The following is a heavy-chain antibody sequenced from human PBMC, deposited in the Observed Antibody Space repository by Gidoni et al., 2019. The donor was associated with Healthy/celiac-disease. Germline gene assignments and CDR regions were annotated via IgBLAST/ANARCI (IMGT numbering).Heavy chain of an antibody. CDR2: ISGSGGST. D-gene: IGHD2-2*02. J-gene: IGHJ4*02. CDR1: GFTFSSYA. Sequence: EVQLLESGGGLVQPRGSLRLSCAASGFTFSSYAMSWVRQAPGKGLEWVSAISGSGGSTYYAESVKGRFTISRDNSKNTLYLQMNSLRAEDTAVYYCAKRILGYCSSTSCYTGIDYWGQGTLVTVSS. CDR3: AKRILGYCSSTSCYTGIDY. V-gene: IGHV3-23*01.